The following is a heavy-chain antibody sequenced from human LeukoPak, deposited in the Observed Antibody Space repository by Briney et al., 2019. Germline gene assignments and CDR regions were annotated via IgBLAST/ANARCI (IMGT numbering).Heavy chain of an antibody. Sequence: ASVKVSCKASGYTFTGYYMHWVRQAPGQGLEWMGWINPNSGGTNYAQKFQGRVTMTRDTSISTAYMELSGLRSDDTAVYYCARAGYCSGGSCLRINDYWGQGTLVTVSS. CDR2: INPNSGGT. D-gene: IGHD2-15*01. CDR3: ARAGYCSGGSCLRINDY. J-gene: IGHJ4*02. CDR1: GYTFTGYY. V-gene: IGHV1-2*02.